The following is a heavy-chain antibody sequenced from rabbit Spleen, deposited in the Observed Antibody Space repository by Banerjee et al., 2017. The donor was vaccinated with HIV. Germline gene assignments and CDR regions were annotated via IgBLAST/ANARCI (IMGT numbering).Heavy chain of an antibody. D-gene: IGHD8-1*01. CDR1: GFSFSSGYY. CDR2: IYAGSFDST. Sequence: QSLEESGGDLVKPVASLTLTCKASGFSFSSGYYMCWVRQAPGKGLEWIACIYAGSFDSTAYASWAKGRFTISRTSSTTVTLQVTSLTAADTATYFCARDGAGGSYFALWGQGTLVTVS. V-gene: IGHV1S40*01. CDR3: ARDGAGGSYFAL. J-gene: IGHJ3*01.